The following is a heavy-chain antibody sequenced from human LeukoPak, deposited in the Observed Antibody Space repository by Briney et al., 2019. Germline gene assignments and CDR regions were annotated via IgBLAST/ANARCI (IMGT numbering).Heavy chain of an antibody. Sequence: SETLSLTCTVSGGSISSGSYYWSWIRQPAGKGPEWIGRIYTSGSTNYNPSLKSRVTISVDTSKNQFSLKLSSVTAADTAVYYCARLTGSLAFDIWGQGTMVTVSS. CDR2: IYTSGST. CDR1: GGSISSGSYY. D-gene: IGHD3-10*01. CDR3: ARLTGSLAFDI. V-gene: IGHV4-61*02. J-gene: IGHJ3*02.